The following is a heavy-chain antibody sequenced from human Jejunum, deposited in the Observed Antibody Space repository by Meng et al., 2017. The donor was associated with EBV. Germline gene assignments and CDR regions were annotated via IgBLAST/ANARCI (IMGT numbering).Heavy chain of an antibody. CDR1: GFMFRDHG. D-gene: IGHD4-11*01. Sequence: LVGDWGGVVQPVRSLGLSCVGSGFMFRDHGMHWVRQAPGKGLEWVAIVSYDGRKEYYADSVKGRFTVSRDSSKNEVSLQMDSLRPEDTAVYYCARGSGYSDYMFDYWGQGALVTVSS. CDR3: ARGSGYSDYMFDY. CDR2: VSYDGRKE. J-gene: IGHJ4*02. V-gene: IGHV3-30*03.